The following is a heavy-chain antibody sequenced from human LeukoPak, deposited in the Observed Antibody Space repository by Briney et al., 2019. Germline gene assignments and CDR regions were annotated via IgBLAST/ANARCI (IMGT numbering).Heavy chain of an antibody. CDR2: INPNSGDT. V-gene: IGHV1-2*02. CDR1: GYTFTNYN. D-gene: IGHD6-19*01. CDR3: ASLRLVDY. Sequence: GASVKVSCKASGYTFTNYNMHWVRQAPGQGLEWMGWINPNSGDTSYAQKFQDRVTMTGDTSVTTAYMELTRLTPDDTAVYYCASLRLVDYWGQGTLVTVSS. J-gene: IGHJ4*02.